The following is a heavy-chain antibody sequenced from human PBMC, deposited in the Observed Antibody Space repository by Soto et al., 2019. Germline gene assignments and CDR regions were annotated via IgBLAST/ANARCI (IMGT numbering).Heavy chain of an antibody. J-gene: IGHJ4*02. CDR1: GGTFSSYA. V-gene: IGHV1-69*06. CDR3: ARPITGTTSDGDYVEYFFDY. CDR2: IIPIFGTA. D-gene: IGHD1-7*01. Sequence: QVQLVQSGAEVKKPGSSVKVSCKASGGTFSSYAISWVRQAPGQGLEWMGGIIPIFGTANYAQKFQGRVTITADKSTSTAYMELSSLRSEDTAVYYCARPITGTTSDGDYVEYFFDYWGQGTLVTVSS.